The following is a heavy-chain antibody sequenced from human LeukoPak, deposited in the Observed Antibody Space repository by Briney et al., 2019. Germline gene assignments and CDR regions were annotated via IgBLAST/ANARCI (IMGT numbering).Heavy chain of an antibody. CDR2: INPSGGST. CDR3: AKETRFHSYGSGSYYDY. J-gene: IGHJ4*02. V-gene: IGHV1-46*01. D-gene: IGHD3-10*01. CDR1: GYTFTSYY. Sequence: ASVKVSCKASGYTFTSYYMHWVRQAPGQGLEWMGIINPSGGSTSYAQKFQGRVTMTRDTSTSTVYMELSSLRSEDTAVYYCAKETRFHSYGSGSYYDYWGQGTLVTVSS.